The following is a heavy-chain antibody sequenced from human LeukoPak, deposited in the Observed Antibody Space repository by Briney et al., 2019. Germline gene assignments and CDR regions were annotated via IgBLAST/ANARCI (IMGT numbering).Heavy chain of an antibody. CDR2: ISGSGGST. D-gene: IGHD6-6*01. CDR3: ARARSSSSKGVCYFDY. CDR1: GFTFSSYA. J-gene: IGHJ4*02. Sequence: GGSLRLPCAASGFTFSSYAMSWVRQAPGKGLEWVSAISGSGGSTYYADSVKGRFTISRDNSKNTLYLQMNSLRAEDTAVYYCARARSSSSKGVCYFDYWGQGTLVTVSS. V-gene: IGHV3-23*01.